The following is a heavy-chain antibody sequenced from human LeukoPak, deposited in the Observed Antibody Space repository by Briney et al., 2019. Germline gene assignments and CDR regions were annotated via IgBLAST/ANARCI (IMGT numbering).Heavy chain of an antibody. D-gene: IGHD6-19*01. Sequence: SETLSLTCTVSGGSSSGYYWSWIRQPPGKGLEWIGYVYNSEYTSYNPSLKSRVSISFDTSKNQFSLSLSSVTAADTAAYYCARNWGSGGSYIFDYWGQGTLVSVSS. CDR3: ARNWGSGGSYIFDY. J-gene: IGHJ4*02. CDR1: GGSSSGYY. V-gene: IGHV4-59*08. CDR2: VYNSEYT.